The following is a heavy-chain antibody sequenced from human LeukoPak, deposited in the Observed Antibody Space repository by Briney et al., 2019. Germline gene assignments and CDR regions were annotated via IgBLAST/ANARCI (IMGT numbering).Heavy chain of an antibody. Sequence: SETPSLTCTVSGGSISSYYWSWIRQPPGKGLEWIGYIYYSGSTNYNPSLKSRVTISVDTSKNQFSLKLSSVTAADTAVYYCARARTYYDFWSGYYFDYWGQGTLVTVSS. CDR2: IYYSGST. V-gene: IGHV4-59*01. D-gene: IGHD3-3*01. CDR1: GGSISSYY. CDR3: ARARTYYDFWSGYYFDY. J-gene: IGHJ4*02.